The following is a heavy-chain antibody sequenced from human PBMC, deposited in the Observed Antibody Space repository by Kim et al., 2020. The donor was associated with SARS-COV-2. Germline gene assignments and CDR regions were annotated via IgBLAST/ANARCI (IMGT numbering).Heavy chain of an antibody. J-gene: IGHJ5*02. CDR1: GGSISSGGYY. Sequence: SETLSLTCTVSGGSISSGGYYWSWIRQHPGKGLEWIGYIYYSGSTYYNPSLKSRVTISVDTSKNQFSLKLSSVTAADTAVYYCARVRGTVTTNWFDPWGQGTLVTVSS. V-gene: IGHV4-31*03. CDR3: ARVRGTVTTNWFDP. D-gene: IGHD4-17*01. CDR2: IYYSGST.